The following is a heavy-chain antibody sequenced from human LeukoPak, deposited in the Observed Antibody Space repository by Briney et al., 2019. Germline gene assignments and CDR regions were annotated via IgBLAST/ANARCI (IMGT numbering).Heavy chain of an antibody. Sequence: PGGSLRLSCAASGFDVSSNYMSWVRQAPGKGLEWLSVLYTGGITYYADSVKGRFTISRDNSKNTLFLEMNSLRTEDTAVYYCAKVDYGSGTYYVNPSYYYGMDVWGQGTTVIVS. D-gene: IGHD3-10*01. CDR3: AKVDYGSGTYYVNPSYYYGMDV. V-gene: IGHV3-53*01. CDR1: GFDVSSNY. CDR2: LYTGGIT. J-gene: IGHJ6*02.